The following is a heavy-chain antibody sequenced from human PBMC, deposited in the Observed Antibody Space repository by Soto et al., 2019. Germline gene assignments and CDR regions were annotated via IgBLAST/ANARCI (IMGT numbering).Heavy chain of an antibody. V-gene: IGHV3-7*01. CDR1: GFTFSSSW. J-gene: IGHJ6*02. CDR2: IKQDGSEK. CDR3: ATQGVIAATFYAMDV. D-gene: IGHD2-15*01. Sequence: PGGSLRLSCAASGFTFSSSWMSWVRQAPGKGLEWVANIKQDGSEKYYWGSVKGRFSIPRDNANNSLYLQMNSLRAEDTAVYYCATQGVIAATFYAMDVWGQGTTVTVSS.